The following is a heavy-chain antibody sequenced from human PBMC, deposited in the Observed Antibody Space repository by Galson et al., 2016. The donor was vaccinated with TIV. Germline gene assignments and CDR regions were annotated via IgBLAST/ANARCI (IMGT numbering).Heavy chain of an antibody. V-gene: IGHV3-30*02. D-gene: IGHD3-22*01. J-gene: IGHJ4*02. CDR1: GFMFSTYG. CDR3: AKDSEYYFDTSGYYFPLDH. Sequence: SLRLSCAASGFMFSTYGMHWVRQSPGKGLEWVAFIRYDGSEKYVADSVKGRFIISRDNSKNMLYLQMNSVRVDDTVLYYCAKDSEYYFDTSGYYFPLDHWGQGTLVTVSS. CDR2: IRYDGSEK.